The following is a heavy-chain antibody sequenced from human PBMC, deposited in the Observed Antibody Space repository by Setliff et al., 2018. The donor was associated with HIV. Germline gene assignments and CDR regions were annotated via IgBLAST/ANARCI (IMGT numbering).Heavy chain of an antibody. CDR2: VYYSGST. CDR1: GGSISSHY. CDR3: ARGITNMKFLHPKAYYFDY. J-gene: IGHJ4*02. Sequence: SETLSLTCTVSGGSISSHYWSWIRQPPGKGLEWIGSVYYSGSTNYNPSLKSRITISLDTSKNQFSLKLSSMTAADTAVYYCARGITNMKFLHPKAYYFDYWGQGTLVTVSS. D-gene: IGHD3-10*01. V-gene: IGHV4-59*11.